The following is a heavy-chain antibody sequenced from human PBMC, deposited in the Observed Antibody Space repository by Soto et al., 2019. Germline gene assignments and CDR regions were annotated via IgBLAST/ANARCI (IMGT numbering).Heavy chain of an antibody. J-gene: IGHJ5*02. D-gene: IGHD6-13*01. CDR2: IYYGGST. CDR1: GGSISSSSYY. V-gene: IGHV4-39*01. Sequence: SETLSLTCTVSGGSISSSSYYWVWIRQPPGKGLEWIGSIYYGGSTYYNPSLKSRVTISVDTSKNQFSLKLSSVTAADTAVYYCARRVAAAGIHWFDPWGQGTLVTVSS. CDR3: ARRVAAAGIHWFDP.